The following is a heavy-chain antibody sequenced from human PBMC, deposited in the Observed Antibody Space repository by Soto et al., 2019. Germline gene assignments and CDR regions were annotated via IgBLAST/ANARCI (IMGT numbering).Heavy chain of an antibody. J-gene: IGHJ4*02. CDR3: VKDLNWQGH. CDR1: GGSISSYY. Sequence: SETLCLTCTVSGGSISSYYWSWIRQPPGKGLEWIGYIYYSGSTNYNPSLKSRVTISVDTSKNSLYLQMNSLRDEDSAVYYCVKDLNWQGHWGQGTLVTVSS. V-gene: IGHV4-59*12. CDR2: IYYSGST.